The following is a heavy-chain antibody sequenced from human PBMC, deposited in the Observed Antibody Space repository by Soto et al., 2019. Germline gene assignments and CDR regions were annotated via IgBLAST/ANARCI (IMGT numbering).Heavy chain of an antibody. J-gene: IGHJ4*03. CDR3: ARDFRYFPY. CDR1: VGTFSGYF. Sequence: SETLSLTCAVYVGTFSGYFWTWVRQPPGKGLEWIGEIEHNGNNNINPSLKSRVTLSVDNSKNQISLTLASVTAADTAVYYCARDFRYFPYWGHGTLVTVSS. V-gene: IGHV4-34*01. D-gene: IGHD3-10*01. CDR2: IEHNGNN.